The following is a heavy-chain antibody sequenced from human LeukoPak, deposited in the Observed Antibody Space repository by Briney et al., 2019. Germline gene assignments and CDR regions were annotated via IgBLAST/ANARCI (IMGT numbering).Heavy chain of an antibody. CDR1: GDSISSYY. J-gene: IGHJ4*02. Sequence: PSETLSLTCTASGDSISSYYWSWLRQPAGKGLEWLGRIYTSGSNNYNPSLKSRVTMSVDTSKKQFSLKLSSVTAADTAVYYCARDYGQLHGYGAFDYWGQGTLVTVSS. V-gene: IGHV4-4*07. CDR3: ARDYGQLHGYGAFDY. D-gene: IGHD4/OR15-4a*01. CDR2: IYTSGSN.